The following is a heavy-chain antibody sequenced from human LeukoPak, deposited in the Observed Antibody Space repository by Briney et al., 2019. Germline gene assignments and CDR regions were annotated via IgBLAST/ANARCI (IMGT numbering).Heavy chain of an antibody. J-gene: IGHJ4*02. CDR2: IYHSGST. CDR3: ARDSPSYYYGSGSYDY. Sequence: PSGTLSLTCAVSGGSISSSNWWSWVRQPPGKGLEWIGEIYHSGSTNYNPSLKSRVTISVDKSKNQFSLKLSSVTAADTAVYYCARDSPSYYYGSGSYDYWGQGTLVTVSS. CDR1: GGSISSSNW. V-gene: IGHV4-4*02. D-gene: IGHD3-10*01.